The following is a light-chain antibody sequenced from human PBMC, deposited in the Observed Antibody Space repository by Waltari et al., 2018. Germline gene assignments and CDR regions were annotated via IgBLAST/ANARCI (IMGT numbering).Light chain of an antibody. CDR2: EVR. CDR1: SSDVGGYNN. CDR3: SSYTSSSTWV. V-gene: IGLV2-14*01. J-gene: IGLJ3*02. Sequence: QSALTQPASVSGSPGQSNTISCTGTSSDVGGYNNVSWYQQHPGKAPKLMIYEVRNRPSGVSNRVSGSKSGNTASLTISGLQAEDEADYYCSSYTSSSTWVFGGGTKLTVL.